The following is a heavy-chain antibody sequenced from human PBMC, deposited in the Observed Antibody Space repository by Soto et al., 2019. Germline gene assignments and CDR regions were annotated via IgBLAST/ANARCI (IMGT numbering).Heavy chain of an antibody. CDR1: GGSISSGGYY. CDR2: IYYSGST. D-gene: IGHD3-10*01. V-gene: IGHV4-31*03. Sequence: TLSLTCTVSGGSISSGGYYWSWIRQHPGKGLEWIGYIYYSGSTYYNPSLKSRVTISVDTSKNQFSLKLSSVTAADTAVYYCATTRSGSYKATVEIDYWGQGTLVTVSS. J-gene: IGHJ4*02. CDR3: ATTRSGSYKATVEIDY.